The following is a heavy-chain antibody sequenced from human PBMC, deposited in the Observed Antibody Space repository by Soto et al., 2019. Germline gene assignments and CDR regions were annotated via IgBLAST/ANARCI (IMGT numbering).Heavy chain of an antibody. V-gene: IGHV4-30-4*01. CDR1: GGSISSGDYY. J-gene: IGHJ5*02. Sequence: SETLSLTCNVSGGSISSGDYYWSWIRQPPGKGLEWIGYIYYSGSTYYNPSLKSRVTISVDTSKNQFSLKLSSVTAADTAVYYCARDIITGTAAGFDPWGQGTLVTVSS. CDR3: ARDIITGTAAGFDP. CDR2: IYYSGST. D-gene: IGHD1-20*01.